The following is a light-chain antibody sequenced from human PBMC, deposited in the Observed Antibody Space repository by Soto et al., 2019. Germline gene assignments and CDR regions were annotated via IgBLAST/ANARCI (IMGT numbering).Light chain of an antibody. V-gene: IGKV1-39*01. CDR2: AAS. Sequence: DIQMTQSASSLSASVGYRFTITCRASQSISTYLSWYQQRPGKAPHLLIFAASSLQSEVPSRFSGRRSGTEFTLNISSLQPADVGPYYCQQSYSTAWTFGQGTKVDIK. CDR3: QQSYSTAWT. J-gene: IGKJ1*01. CDR1: QSISTY.